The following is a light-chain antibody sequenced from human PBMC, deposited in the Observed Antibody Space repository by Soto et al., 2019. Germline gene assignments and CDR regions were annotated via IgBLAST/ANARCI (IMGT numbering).Light chain of an antibody. Sequence: QSVLTQPASVSGSPGQSITISCTGTNSDVGSHNFVSWYQQYPGKAPKLLIYEASKRPSGLSNRFSGSKSGNTASLTISGLQAEDEADYYCCSLTNGATWVFGGGPKLTVL. CDR1: NSDVGSHNF. J-gene: IGLJ3*02. CDR2: EAS. CDR3: CSLTNGATWV. V-gene: IGLV2-23*01.